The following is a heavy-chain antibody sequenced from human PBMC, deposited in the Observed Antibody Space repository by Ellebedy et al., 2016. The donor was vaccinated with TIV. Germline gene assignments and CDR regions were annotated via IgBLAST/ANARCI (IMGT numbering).Heavy chain of an antibody. CDR1: GYTFNGYG. D-gene: IGHD4-17*01. CDR3: AREFGYGDYVFLY. V-gene: IGHV1-18*01. J-gene: IGHJ4*02. Sequence: AASVKVSCKASGYTFNGYGISWVRQAPGQGLEWMGWISANNGDTNFAQKFQDRVTMTTATSTSTAYMELKSLRSDDTAVYYCAREFGYGDYVFLYWGQGTLVTVTS. CDR2: ISANNGDT.